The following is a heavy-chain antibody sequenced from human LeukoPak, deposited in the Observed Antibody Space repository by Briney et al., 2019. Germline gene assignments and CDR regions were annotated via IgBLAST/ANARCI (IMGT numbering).Heavy chain of an antibody. D-gene: IGHD6-13*01. Sequence: PSETLTLTCTVSGGPMSSYYWTWLRQPAGRGLEWIGRMYTSGSTNYNPSLKSRVTMSIDTSKKQFSLRLHSVTAADTAVYYCATYDQQLAFDNWGQGTLVTVSS. CDR3: ATYDQQLAFDN. V-gene: IGHV4-4*07. CDR1: GGPMSSYY. J-gene: IGHJ4*02. CDR2: MYTSGST.